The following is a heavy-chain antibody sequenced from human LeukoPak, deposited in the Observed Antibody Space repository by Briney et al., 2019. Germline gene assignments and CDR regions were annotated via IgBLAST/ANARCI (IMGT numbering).Heavy chain of an antibody. J-gene: IGHJ6*02. CDR3: ARAGPRKVYYGSGSYYNPARYYYYGMDV. Sequence: ASVKVSCKASGYTFTSYYMHWVRQAPGQGLEWMGIINPSGGSTSYAQKFQGRVTMTRDTSTSTVYMELSSLRSEDTAVYYCARAGPRKVYYGSGSYYNPARYYYYGMDVWGQGTTVTVS. V-gene: IGHV1-46*01. CDR1: GYTFTSYY. D-gene: IGHD3-10*01. CDR2: INPSGGST.